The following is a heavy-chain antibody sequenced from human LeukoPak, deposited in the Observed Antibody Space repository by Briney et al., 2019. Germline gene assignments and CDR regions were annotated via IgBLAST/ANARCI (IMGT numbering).Heavy chain of an antibody. V-gene: IGHV3-30*02. CDR1: GFTFSSYS. J-gene: IGHJ4*02. D-gene: IGHD3-3*01. CDR2: IRYDGSNK. CDR3: AKESIFGVVDY. Sequence: PGGSLRLSCAASGFTFSSYSMNWVRQAPGKGLEWVAFIRYDGSNKYYADSVKGRFTISRDNSKNTLYLQMNSLRAEDTAVYYCAKESIFGVVDYWGQGTLVTVSS.